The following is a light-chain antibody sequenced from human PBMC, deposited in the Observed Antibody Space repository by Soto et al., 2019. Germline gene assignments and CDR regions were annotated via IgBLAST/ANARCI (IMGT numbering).Light chain of an antibody. J-gene: IGLJ1*01. CDR1: GRDIGFYNY. CDR3: CSYAHGSIYV. CDR2: GVA. V-gene: IGLV2-14*01. Sequence: QSALNPPEHVFGPPGQSMSISCPADGRDIGFYNYVSWYQQHPGKAPKLLIYGVANRPSGVSARFSGSKSGSTASLTISGLQAEDEADYYCCSYAHGSIYVFGTGTKVTVL.